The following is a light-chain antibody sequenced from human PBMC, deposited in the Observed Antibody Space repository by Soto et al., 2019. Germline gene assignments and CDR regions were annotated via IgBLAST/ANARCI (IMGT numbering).Light chain of an antibody. V-gene: IGLV2-14*01. J-gene: IGLJ2*01. CDR2: DVS. Sequence: QSALTQPASVSGSPGQSITISCTGTSSDVGGYNYVSWYQHHPGKAPKLMIYDVSSRPSGPSGVSNRFSGSKSGNTASLIISGLQAEDEAHYYCSSYTSTGTRVFGGGTKLTVL. CDR1: SSDVGGYNY. CDR3: SSYTSTGTRV.